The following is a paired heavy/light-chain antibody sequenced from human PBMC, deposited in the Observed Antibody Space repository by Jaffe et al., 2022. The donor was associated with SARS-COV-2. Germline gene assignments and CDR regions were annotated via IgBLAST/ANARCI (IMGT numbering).Heavy chain of an antibody. V-gene: IGHV3-7*01. CDR2: IKKDGSEK. CDR1: GFTFISYW. CDR3: ARPQYLADDAFDI. Sequence: EVQLVESGGGLVQPGGSLRLSCAASGFTFISYWMSWVRQAPGKGLEWVASIKKDGSEKNYVDSVKGRFTISRDNAKNSLYLQMNSLRAEDTAVYYCARPQYLADDAFDIWGQGTMVTVSS. J-gene: IGHJ3*02.
Light chain of an antibody. V-gene: IGKV3-20*01. Sequence: EIVLTQSPGTLSLSPGERATLSCRASQSVTSNHVAWYQQKPGQAPRVLLFGASRRATGIPDRFSGSGSGTDFTLTISRLELEDFAVYYCQQYGSSPLTFGGGTKVEIK. CDR3: QQYGSSPLT. CDR1: QSVTSNH. CDR2: GAS. J-gene: IGKJ4*01.